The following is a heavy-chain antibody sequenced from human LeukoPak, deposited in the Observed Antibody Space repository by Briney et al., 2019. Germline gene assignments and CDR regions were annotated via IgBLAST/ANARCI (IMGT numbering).Heavy chain of an antibody. J-gene: IGHJ3*02. Sequence: GGSLRLSCAASGFTFDDYAMHWARHAPGKGLEWVSGISWNSGSIGYADSVKGRFTISRDNAKNSLYLQMNSLRAEDTALYYCAKDTDSSGFGAFDIWGQGTMVTVSS. CDR3: AKDTDSSGFGAFDI. CDR2: ISWNSGSI. CDR1: GFTFDDYA. V-gene: IGHV3-9*01. D-gene: IGHD3-22*01.